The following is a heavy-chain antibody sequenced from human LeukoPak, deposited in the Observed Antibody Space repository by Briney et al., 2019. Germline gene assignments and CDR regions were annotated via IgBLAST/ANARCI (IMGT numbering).Heavy chain of an antibody. J-gene: IGHJ4*02. V-gene: IGHV3-7*03. Sequence: GGSLRLSCAASGFTFSSYWMTWVRQAPGKGLEWVANIKRDGSEKHYADSVKGRFTISRDNSKNTLYLQMNSLRAEDTAVYYCAKLPGRAADYWGQGTLVTVSS. CDR1: GFTFSSYW. CDR3: AKLPGRAADY. CDR2: IKRDGSEK.